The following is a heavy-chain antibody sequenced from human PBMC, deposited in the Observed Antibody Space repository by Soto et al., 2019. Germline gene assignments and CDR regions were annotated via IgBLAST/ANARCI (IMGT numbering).Heavy chain of an antibody. D-gene: IGHD1-26*01. V-gene: IGHV4-59*01. Sequence: SETLSLTCTVSGGSISSYYWSWIRQPPGKGLEWIGYIYYSGSTNYNPSLKSRVTISVDTSKNQFSLKLSSVTAADTAVYYCATFGSGSLYFDYWGQGTLVTVSS. CDR3: ATFGSGSLYFDY. J-gene: IGHJ4*02. CDR2: IYYSGST. CDR1: GGSISSYY.